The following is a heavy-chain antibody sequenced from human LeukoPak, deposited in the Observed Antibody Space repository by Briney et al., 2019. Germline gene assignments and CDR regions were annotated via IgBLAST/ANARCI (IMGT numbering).Heavy chain of an antibody. CDR2: INSDGSWT. CDR3: VSFYETY. CDR1: GNYW. D-gene: IGHD2/OR15-2a*01. V-gene: IGHV3-74*01. J-gene: IGHJ4*02. Sequence: GGSLRLSCAASGNYWMHWVRQAPGKGLVWVSHINSDGSWTSYADSVKGRFTISKDNAKNTVHLQMNSLRAEDTAVYYCVSFYETYWGRGTLVTVSS.